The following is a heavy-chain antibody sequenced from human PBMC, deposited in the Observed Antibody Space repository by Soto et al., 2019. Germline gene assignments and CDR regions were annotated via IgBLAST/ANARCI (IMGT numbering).Heavy chain of an antibody. J-gene: IGHJ1*01. Sequence: QAQLMQSGAEVKKPGSSVKVSCKASGGTFSGYAINWVRQAPGQGLEWMGGIIPLLGITDYGQKFQCRITIAADESTGTAYMDLRGLRSDDTAVYYCARDPRSITGTTSSEDFQHWGQGTLVSVSS. V-gene: IGHV1-69*01. CDR2: IIPLLGIT. D-gene: IGHD1-20*01. CDR3: ARDPRSITGTTSSEDFQH. CDR1: GGTFSGYA.